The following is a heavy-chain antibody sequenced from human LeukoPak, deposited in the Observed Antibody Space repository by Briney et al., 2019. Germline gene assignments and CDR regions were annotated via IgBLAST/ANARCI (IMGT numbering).Heavy chain of an antibody. D-gene: IGHD2-15*01. CDR3: ARGGKGYWYCGGGSCYLFDY. CDR1: GGSFSGYY. Sequence: SETLSLTCAVYGGSFSGYYWSWIRQPPGKGLEWIGEINHSGSTNYNPSLKSRVTISVDTSKNQFSLKLSSVTAADTAVYYCARGGKGYWYCGGGSCYLFDYWAQETLVTVSS. CDR2: INHSGST. V-gene: IGHV4-34*01. J-gene: IGHJ4*02.